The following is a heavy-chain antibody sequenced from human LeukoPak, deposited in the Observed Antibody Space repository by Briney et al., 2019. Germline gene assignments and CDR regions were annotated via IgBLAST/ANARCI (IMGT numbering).Heavy chain of an antibody. D-gene: IGHD3-22*01. Sequence: SETLSLTCTVSGGSISSSSYYLGWIRQPPGKGLEWIGSIYYSGSTYYNPSLKSRVTISVDTSKNQFSLKLSSVTAADTAVYYCAREDYYDSSGYPIWGQGTLVTVSS. J-gene: IGHJ4*02. CDR3: AREDYYDSSGYPI. CDR2: IYYSGST. CDR1: GGSISSSSYY. V-gene: IGHV4-39*07.